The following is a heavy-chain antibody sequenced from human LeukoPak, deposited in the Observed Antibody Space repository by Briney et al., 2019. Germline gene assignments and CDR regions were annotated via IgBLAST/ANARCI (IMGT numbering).Heavy chain of an antibody. CDR1: GFTFSSYA. D-gene: IGHD4-17*01. Sequence: GGSLRLSCAASGFTFSSYAMSWVRQAPGKGLEWVSSISSSSSYIYYADSVKGRFTISRDNAKNSLYLQMNSLRAEDTAVYYCARGTVTTGSNDYWGQGTLVTVSS. CDR2: ISSSSSYI. CDR3: ARGTVTTGSNDY. J-gene: IGHJ4*02. V-gene: IGHV3-21*01.